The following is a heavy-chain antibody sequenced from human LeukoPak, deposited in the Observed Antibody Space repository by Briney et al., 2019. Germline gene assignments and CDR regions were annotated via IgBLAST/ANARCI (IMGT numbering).Heavy chain of an antibody. CDR1: GCSITSYY. V-gene: IGHV4-4*07. Sequence: SETLSLICIVSGCSITSYYWSWVRQPPGKGLEWIGRIYTSGTTKYNPSLKSRVTISVDTSKNQFSLRLSSVTAADTAVYYCARGRGPDYDYYYMDVWGKGTTVTVSS. CDR2: IYTSGTT. CDR3: ARGRGPDYDYYYMDV. J-gene: IGHJ6*03.